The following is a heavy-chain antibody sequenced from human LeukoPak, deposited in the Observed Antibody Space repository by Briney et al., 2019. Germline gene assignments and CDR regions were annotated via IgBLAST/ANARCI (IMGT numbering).Heavy chain of an antibody. D-gene: IGHD6-19*01. Sequence: GESLKISCKGSGYNFMSYWIGWLRQMPGKGLEWVGILYPGDSDTRYSPSFQGQVTIAADKTISTAYLQWSSLKASDTAIYYCARSISYSSGWPGFFDYWGQGTLVTDSS. CDR2: LYPGDSDT. CDR3: ARSISYSSGWPGFFDY. J-gene: IGHJ4*02. CDR1: GYNFMSYW. V-gene: IGHV5-51*01.